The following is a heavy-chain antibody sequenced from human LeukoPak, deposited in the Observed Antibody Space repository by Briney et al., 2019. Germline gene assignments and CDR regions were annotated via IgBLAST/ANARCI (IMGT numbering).Heavy chain of an antibody. V-gene: IGHV3-7*03. D-gene: IGHD6-13*01. CDR1: GFTFNSYW. J-gene: IGHJ6*04. CDR2: IKQDGSEK. Sequence: GGSLRLSCAASGFTFNSYWMSWVRQAPGKGLEWVANIKQDGSEKYYVDSVKGRFTISRDNAKNSLYLQMNSLRAEDTAVYYCARVGSSSWFYYYYAMDVWGKGTTVTVSS. CDR3: ARVGSSSWFYYYYAMDV.